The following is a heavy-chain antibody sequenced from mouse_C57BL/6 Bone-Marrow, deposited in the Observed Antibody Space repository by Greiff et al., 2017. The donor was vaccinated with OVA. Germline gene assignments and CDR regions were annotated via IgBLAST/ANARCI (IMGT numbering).Heavy chain of an antibody. CDR2: IHPNSGST. CDR1: GYTFTSYW. J-gene: IGHJ3*01. V-gene: IGHV1-64*01. D-gene: IGHD4-1*02. CDR3: ARYPTGRGGFAY. Sequence: QVQLQQPGAELVKPGASVKLSCKASGYTFTSYWMHWVKQRPGQGLEWIGMIHPNSGSTNYNEKFKSKATLTVDKSSSTAYVQLSSLTSEDSAVYYCARYPTGRGGFAYWGQGTLVTVSA.